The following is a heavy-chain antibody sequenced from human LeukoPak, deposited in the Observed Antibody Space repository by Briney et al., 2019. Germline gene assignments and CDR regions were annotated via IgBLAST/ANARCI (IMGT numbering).Heavy chain of an antibody. V-gene: IGHV3-21*01. CDR2: ISTSSSYI. D-gene: IGHD4-17*01. CDR3: ARNRGDPSYFDY. J-gene: IGHJ4*02. Sequence: PGGSLRLSCAASGFTFRTSGMSWVRQAPGKGLEWVSSISTSSSYIYYADSVKGRFTISRNNPKNSLYLQMNSLRAEDTAVYYCARNRGDPSYFDYWGQGTLVTVSS. CDR1: GFTFRTSG.